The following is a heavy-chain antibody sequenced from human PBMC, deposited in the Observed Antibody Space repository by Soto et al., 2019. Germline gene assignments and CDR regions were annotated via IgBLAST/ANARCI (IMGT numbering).Heavy chain of an antibody. D-gene: IGHD6-13*01. Sequence: QVQLVESGGGVVQPGRSLRLSCAASGFTFSSYGMHWVRQAPGKGLEWVAVIWYDGSNKYYADSVKGRFTISRDNSKNTLYVQMNSLRAEDTAVYYCARVGAAAGMDYYYYGMDVWGQGTTVTVSS. CDR3: ARVGAAAGMDYYYYGMDV. CDR2: IWYDGSNK. J-gene: IGHJ6*02. V-gene: IGHV3-33*01. CDR1: GFTFSSYG.